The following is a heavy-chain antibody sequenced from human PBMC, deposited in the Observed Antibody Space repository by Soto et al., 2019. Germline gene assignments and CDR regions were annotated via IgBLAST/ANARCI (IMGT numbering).Heavy chain of an antibody. J-gene: IGHJ4*02. CDR3: ARESRSWYGSIWDY. V-gene: IGHV4-59*12. D-gene: IGHD6-13*01. CDR1: GGSISSYY. Sequence: QVQLQESGPGLVKPSETLSLTCTVSGGSISSYYWSWIRQPPGKGLEWIGYIYFSGGTNYNPSLRSRVTISVDTSKHQSSLRLSSVAAADTAVYYCARESRSWYGSIWDYWGQGTLVTVSS. CDR2: IYFSGGT.